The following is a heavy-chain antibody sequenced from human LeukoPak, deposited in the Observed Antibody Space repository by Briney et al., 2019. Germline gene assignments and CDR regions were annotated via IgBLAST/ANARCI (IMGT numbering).Heavy chain of an antibody. CDR3: ASDIDDLNTLPPIFQH. V-gene: IGHV3-30*02. J-gene: IGHJ1*01. Sequence: PGGSLRLSCAASGFTFSSYGMHWVRQAPGKGLEWVAFIRYDGSNKYYADSVKGRFTISRDNSKNTLYLQMDSLRADDTAVYYCASDIDDLNTLPPIFQHWGQGTLVTVSS. CDR1: GFTFSSYG. D-gene: IGHD5-12*01. CDR2: IRYDGSNK.